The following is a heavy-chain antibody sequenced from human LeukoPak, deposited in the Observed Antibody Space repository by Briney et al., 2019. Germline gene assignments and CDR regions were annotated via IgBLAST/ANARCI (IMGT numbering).Heavy chain of an antibody. D-gene: IGHD6-19*01. CDR2: ISASGGS. CDR1: GFTFTTYP. Sequence: GRSLRLSCVASGFTFTTYPMTWVRQTPEKGLEWVAAISASGGSYYSASVKGRFTISRDNSKNTLYLQLNNLGADDTAVHYCAKNPNRSGWYQDYWGQGALVIVSS. V-gene: IGHV3-23*01. J-gene: IGHJ4*02. CDR3: AKNPNRSGWYQDY.